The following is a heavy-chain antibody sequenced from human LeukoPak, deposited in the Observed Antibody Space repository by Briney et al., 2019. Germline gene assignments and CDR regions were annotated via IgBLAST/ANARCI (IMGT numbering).Heavy chain of an antibody. CDR1: GFIFSSYG. V-gene: IGHV3-30*02. D-gene: IGHD6-13*01. Sequence: PGGSLRLSCAASGFIFSSYGMHWVRQAPGKGLEWVTFIRYDGSNEDYADSAKGRFTISRDNSKNTVYLQMNSLRVEDTAVYYCAKDRAIAAVGTGPLNYWGLGTLVIVSS. CDR2: IRYDGSNE. CDR3: AKDRAIAAVGTGPLNY. J-gene: IGHJ4*02.